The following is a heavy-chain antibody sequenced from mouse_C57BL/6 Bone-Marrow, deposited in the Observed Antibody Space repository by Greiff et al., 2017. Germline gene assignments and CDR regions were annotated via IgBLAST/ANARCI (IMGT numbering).Heavy chain of an antibody. CDR1: GFNIKDDY. CDR2: IDPEIGDT. D-gene: IGHD2-3*01. Sequence: EVMLVESGAELVRPGASVKLSCKASGFNIKDDYIHWVKQRPEQGLEWIGWIDPEIGDTEYASKFQGKATITSDTSSNTAYLQLSSLTSEDTAVYYCSSFDGNYFDFWGQGTPLTVAS. V-gene: IGHV14-4*01. CDR3: SSFDGNYFDF. J-gene: IGHJ2*01.